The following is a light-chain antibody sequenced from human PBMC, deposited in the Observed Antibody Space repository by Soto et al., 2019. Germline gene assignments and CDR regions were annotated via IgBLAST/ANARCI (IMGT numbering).Light chain of an antibody. CDR3: VV. Sequence: QSALTQPASVSGSPGQSIPISCTGTSSDVGGYNYVSWYQQHPGKAPKLMIYDVSNRPSGVSNRFSGSKSDNTASLTISGLQAEDEADYEGVVFGGGTKLTVL. CDR2: DVS. J-gene: IGLJ2*01. V-gene: IGLV2-14*01. CDR1: SSDVGGYNY.